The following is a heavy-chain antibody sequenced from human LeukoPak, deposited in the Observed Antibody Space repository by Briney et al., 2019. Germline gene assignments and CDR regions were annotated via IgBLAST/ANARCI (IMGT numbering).Heavy chain of an antibody. CDR3: AGLGGTKGY. V-gene: IGHV4-38-2*01. J-gene: IGHJ4*02. CDR2: IYHSGST. CDR1: GYSISSGYY. Sequence: SETLSLTCAVSGYSISSGYYWGWIPQPPGKGLEWIGSIYHSGSTYYNPSLKSRVTISVDTSKNQFSLKLSSVTAADTAVYYCAGLGGTKGYWGQGTLVTVSS. D-gene: IGHD2-2*01.